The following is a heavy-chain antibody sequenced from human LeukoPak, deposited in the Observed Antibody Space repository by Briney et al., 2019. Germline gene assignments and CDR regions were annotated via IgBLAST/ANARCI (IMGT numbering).Heavy chain of an antibody. CDR2: ISYDGSNK. D-gene: IGHD1-14*01. J-gene: IGHJ4*02. CDR1: GFTFSSYA. V-gene: IGHV3-30-3*01. Sequence: GGSLRRSCAASGFTFSSYAIHWVRQAPGKGLEWVAVISYDGSNKYYADSVKGRFTISRDNSKNTLYLQMNSLRAEDTAVYYCARVMTVSPFDYWGQGTLVTVSS. CDR3: ARVMTVSPFDY.